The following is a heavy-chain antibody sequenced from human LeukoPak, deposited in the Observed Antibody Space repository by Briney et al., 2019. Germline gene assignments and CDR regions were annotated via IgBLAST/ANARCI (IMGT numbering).Heavy chain of an antibody. D-gene: IGHD3-9*01. CDR2: IYYSGST. CDR3: ASTFYYDILTGYFVFDY. J-gene: IGHJ4*02. V-gene: IGHV4-31*03. Sequence: PSETLPLACTVSGGSISSGGYYWSWIRQHPGKGLEWIGYIYYSGSTYYNPSLKSRVTISVDTSKNQFSLKLSSVTAADTAVYYCASTFYYDILTGYFVFDYWGQGTLVTVSS. CDR1: GGSISSGGYY.